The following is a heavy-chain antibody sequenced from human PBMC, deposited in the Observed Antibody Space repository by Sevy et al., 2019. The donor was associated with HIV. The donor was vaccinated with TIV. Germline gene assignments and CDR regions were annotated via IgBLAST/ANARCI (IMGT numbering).Heavy chain of an antibody. CDR2: IRYDGSNK. CDR1: GFTFSSYG. V-gene: IGHV3-30*02. J-gene: IGHJ4*02. CDR3: AKDPLTRYYFDY. Sequence: GGSLRLSCAASGFTFSSYGMHWVRQAPGKGLEWVAFIRYDGSNKYYPDSVKGRFTISRDNSKNTLYLQMNSLRAEDTAVYYCAKDPLTRYYFDYWGQGTLVTVSS.